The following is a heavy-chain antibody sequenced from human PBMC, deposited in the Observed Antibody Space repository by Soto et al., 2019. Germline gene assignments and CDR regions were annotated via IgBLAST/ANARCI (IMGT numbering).Heavy chain of an antibody. D-gene: IGHD3-16*01. V-gene: IGHV3-48*02. CDR1: GFTFSSYN. CDR3: ARKWGGITREAFDI. CDR2: ISSSSSTI. J-gene: IGHJ3*02. Sequence: HPGGSLRLSCAASGFTFSSYNMNWVRQAPGKGLEWVSYISSSSSTIYYADSVKGRFTISRDNAKNSLYLQMNSLRDEDTAVYYCARKWGGITREAFDIWGQGTMVTVSS.